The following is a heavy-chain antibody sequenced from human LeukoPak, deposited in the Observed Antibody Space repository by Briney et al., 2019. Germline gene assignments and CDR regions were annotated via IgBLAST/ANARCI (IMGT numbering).Heavy chain of an antibody. Sequence: GASVKVSCKASGGTLSSYAFSWVRQAPGQGLEWMGRVISALGKANYAEKFQDRVTITADNTTTTAYMELSSLRSEDTAVYYCARGSPADYYYYMDVWGKGTTVTVSS. J-gene: IGHJ6*03. V-gene: IGHV1-69*04. CDR2: VISALGKA. CDR3: ARGSPADYYYYMDV. CDR1: GGTLSSYA. D-gene: IGHD6-19*01.